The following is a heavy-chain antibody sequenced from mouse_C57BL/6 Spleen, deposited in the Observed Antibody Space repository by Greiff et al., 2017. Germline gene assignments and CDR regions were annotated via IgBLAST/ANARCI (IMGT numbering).Heavy chain of an antibody. CDR3: ARSPYYGSSYGFAY. D-gene: IGHD1-1*01. CDR2: IYPGDGDT. V-gene: IGHV1-80*01. J-gene: IGHJ3*01. CDR1: GYAFSSYW. Sequence: VQLVESGAELVKPGASVKISCKASGYAFSSYWMNWVKQRPGKGLEWIGQIYPGDGDTNYNGKFKGKATLTADKSSSTAYMQLSSLTSEDSAVYFCARSPYYGSSYGFAYWGQGTLVTVSA.